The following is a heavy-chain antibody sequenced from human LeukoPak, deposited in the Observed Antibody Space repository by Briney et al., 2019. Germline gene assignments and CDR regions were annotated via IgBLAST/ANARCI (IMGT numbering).Heavy chain of an antibody. CDR1: GFTFSSYG. Sequence: GGSLRLSCAASGFTFSSYGMHWVRQAPGKGLEWVAVIWYDGSNKYYADSVKGRFTISRDNSKNTLYLQMSSLRAEDTAVYYCARDERFGGLFEYGGYGGALDIWGQGTMVTVSS. J-gene: IGHJ3*02. D-gene: IGHD5-12*01. CDR3: ARDERFGGLFEYGGYGGALDI. V-gene: IGHV3-33*01. CDR2: IWYDGSNK.